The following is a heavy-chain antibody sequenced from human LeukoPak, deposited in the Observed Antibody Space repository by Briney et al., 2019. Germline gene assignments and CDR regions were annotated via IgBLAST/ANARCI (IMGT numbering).Heavy chain of an antibody. D-gene: IGHD3-16*02. CDR1: GGTFSSYA. J-gene: IGHJ6*03. CDR2: IIPIFGTA. CDR3: ARDIGELRYRYGKSGDYYYYMDV. Sequence: SVKVSCKASGGTFSSYAISWVRQAPGQGLEWMGGIIPIFGTANYAQKLQGRVTITADESTSTAYMELSSLRSEDTAVYYCARDIGELRYRYGKSGDYYYYMDVWGKGTTVTVSS. V-gene: IGHV1-69*13.